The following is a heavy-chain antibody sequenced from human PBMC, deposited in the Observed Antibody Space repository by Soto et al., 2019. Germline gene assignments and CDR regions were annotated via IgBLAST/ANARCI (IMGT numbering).Heavy chain of an antibody. CDR3: ARSYDYGVNWYFDL. V-gene: IGHV4-39*01. CDR2: IYYSGST. D-gene: IGHD4-17*01. Sequence: TLSLTSPVSGASISSSSYYWGWFRQPPGEGLEWSGSIYYSGSTYYNSSLTSRVTISVDTSKNQFSLKLSSVTAADTAAYYYARSYDYGVNWYFDLWGRGTLVTVSS. J-gene: IGHJ2*01. CDR1: GASISSSSYY.